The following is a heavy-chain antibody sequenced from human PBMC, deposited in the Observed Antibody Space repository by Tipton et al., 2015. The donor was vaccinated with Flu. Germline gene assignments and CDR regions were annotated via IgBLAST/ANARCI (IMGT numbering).Heavy chain of an antibody. D-gene: IGHD6-19*01. CDR2: IYYGGSA. CDR1: YGSISNYY. CDR3: AGRSVAGSGSDY. V-gene: IGHV4-59*08. J-gene: IGHJ4*02. Sequence: GLVKPSETLSLTCTVSYGSISNYYWSWIRQPPGKGLEYIGYIYYGGSATYTPSLKSRVTISLETSKNQFSLRVTSVTVADTAVYYCAGRSVAGSGSDYWGQGTLVTVSS.